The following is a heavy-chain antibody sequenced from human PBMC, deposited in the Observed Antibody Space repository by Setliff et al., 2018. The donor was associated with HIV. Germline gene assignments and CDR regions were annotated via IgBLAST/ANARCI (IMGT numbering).Heavy chain of an antibody. CDR3: ARDAVEASIPGGWFDS. D-gene: IGHD2-21*01. Sequence: SETLSLTCTVSGGSISSGAYFWSWIRQHPGKGLEWMGYMSKRGTYIINPSLESRMTMSVDTSKNQLYLRLKSVTAADTAVYFCARDAVEASIPGGWFDSWGPGTLVTVSS. CDR1: GGSISSGAYF. CDR2: MSKRGTY. J-gene: IGHJ5*01. V-gene: IGHV4-31*03.